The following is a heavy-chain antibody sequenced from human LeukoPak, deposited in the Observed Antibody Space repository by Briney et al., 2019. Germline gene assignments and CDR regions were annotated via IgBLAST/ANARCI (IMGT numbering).Heavy chain of an antibody. CDR3: ARPATPDRAVAFDI. CDR1: GYSFTTYW. J-gene: IGHJ3*02. V-gene: IGHV5-51*01. D-gene: IGHD3-22*01. Sequence: GESLKISCKGSGYSFTTYWIGWVRHIPGKGLEWMGIIYPGNSDTRYSPSFQGQVTISADMSSSTAYLQWSSLEASDTAMYYCARPATPDRAVAFDIWGQGTMVTVSS. CDR2: IYPGNSDT.